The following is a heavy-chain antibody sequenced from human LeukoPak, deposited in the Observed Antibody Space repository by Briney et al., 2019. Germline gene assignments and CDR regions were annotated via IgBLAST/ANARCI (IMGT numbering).Heavy chain of an antibody. Sequence: GGSLRLSCAASGXTFSDYYMSWIRQAPGKGQEWVSYISSSSSYTNYADSVKGRFTMSRDNAKNSLYLQMNSLRAEDTAVYYCAREGTQQLERNWFDPWGQGTLVTVSS. CDR2: ISSSSSYT. J-gene: IGHJ5*02. CDR3: AREGTQQLERNWFDP. D-gene: IGHD6-13*01. V-gene: IGHV3-11*05. CDR1: GXTFSDYY.